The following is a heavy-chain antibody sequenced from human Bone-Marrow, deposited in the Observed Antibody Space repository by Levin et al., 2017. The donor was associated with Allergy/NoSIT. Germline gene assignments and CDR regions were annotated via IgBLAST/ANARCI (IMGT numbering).Heavy chain of an antibody. Sequence: GSLRLSCTVSGGSISSYYWGWIRQPPGKGLEWIGYIFYSGSTNYNPSLESRVTISVETSKNQFSLNLNSVTAADTAVYYCARFAGGDWYAGLYFDCWGQGTLVTVSS. D-gene: IGHD3-16*01. CDR3: ARFAGGDWYAGLYFDC. J-gene: IGHJ4*02. V-gene: IGHV4-59*01. CDR1: GGSISSYY. CDR2: IFYSGST.